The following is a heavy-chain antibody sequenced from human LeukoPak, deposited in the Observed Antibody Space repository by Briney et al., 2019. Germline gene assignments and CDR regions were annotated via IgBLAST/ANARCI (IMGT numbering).Heavy chain of an antibody. Sequence: GGSLRLSCAASGLTFSSYAMSWVRQAPGKGLEWVSAITGSGGSTNSADSVKGRFTISRDNSKNTLYLQMNSLRAEDTAVYYCAKTPKGDSSGYPEYFQHWGQGTLVTVSS. CDR3: AKTPKGDSSGYPEYFQH. CDR1: GLTFSSYA. D-gene: IGHD3-22*01. V-gene: IGHV3-23*01. CDR2: ITGSGGST. J-gene: IGHJ1*01.